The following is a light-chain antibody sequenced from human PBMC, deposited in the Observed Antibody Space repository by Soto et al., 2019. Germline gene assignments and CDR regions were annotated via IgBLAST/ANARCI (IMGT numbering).Light chain of an antibody. J-gene: IGLJ2*01. CDR3: CSSAGSRGVV. Sequence: QSVLTQPASVSGSPGQSITISCTGTSSDVGNYNLVSWYQQPPGKAPKLMISEGSKRPSGISNLFSGSKSGNTTSLTISGLQAEDEADYYGCSSAGSRGVVFGGGTQLTVL. CDR1: SSDVGNYNL. V-gene: IGLV2-23*01. CDR2: EGS.